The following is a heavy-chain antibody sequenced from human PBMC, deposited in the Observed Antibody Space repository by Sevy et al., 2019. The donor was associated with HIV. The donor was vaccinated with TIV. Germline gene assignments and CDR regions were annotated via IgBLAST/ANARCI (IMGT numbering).Heavy chain of an antibody. Sequence: GGSLRLSCAASGFTFSNYNMNWVRQAPGKGLEWVSFISSTGSYKYYADSPRGRFTISRDNAKNSLYLQMNSLRAEDTAVYYCASPGTKGFDPWGQGTLVTVSS. CDR2: ISSTGSYK. J-gene: IGHJ5*02. V-gene: IGHV3-21*04. CDR1: GFTFSNYN. D-gene: IGHD2-8*01. CDR3: ASPGTKGFDP.